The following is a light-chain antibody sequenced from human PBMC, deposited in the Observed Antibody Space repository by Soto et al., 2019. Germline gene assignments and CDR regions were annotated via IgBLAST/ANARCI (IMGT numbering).Light chain of an antibody. V-gene: IGLV2-8*01. J-gene: IGLJ1*01. CDR3: CSYAGGNNFV. CDR2: DVS. Sequence: QSALTQPPSASGSPGQAVTISCTGTSSDVGAYNYVSWYRQHPGKAPKLMIYDVSKRPSGVPNRFSGSKSGNTASLTVSGLQAEDEADYYCCSYAGGNNFVFGTGTTLTVL. CDR1: SSDVGAYNY.